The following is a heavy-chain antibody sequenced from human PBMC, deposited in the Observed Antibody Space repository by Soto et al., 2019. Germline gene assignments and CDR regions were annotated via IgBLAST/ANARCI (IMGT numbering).Heavy chain of an antibody. Sequence: SETRSLTCAVSGYSISSGNYWAWIRRPPGRGLEWIGSLYHIGSTHYNTSLKSRVTISVDTSKNHFSLELSSVTAADTAMYYCRSSTSYYDESCGDAWGDGNMVHVSP. D-gene: IGHD2-2*01. CDR2: LYHIGST. CDR3: RSSTSYYDESCGDA. V-gene: IGHV4-38-2*01. J-gene: IGHJ6*04. CDR1: GYSISSGNY.